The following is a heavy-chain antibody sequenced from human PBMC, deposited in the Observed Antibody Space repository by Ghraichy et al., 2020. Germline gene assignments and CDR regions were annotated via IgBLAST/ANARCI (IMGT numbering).Heavy chain of an antibody. D-gene: IGHD2-15*01. CDR3: ARVLVGNWFDP. J-gene: IGHJ5*02. CDR1: GGSISSYY. Sequence: ESLNISCTVSGGSISSYYWSWIRQPPVKGLEWIGYIYYSGSTNYNPSLKSRVTISVDTSKNQFSLKLSSVTAADTAVYYCARVLVGNWFDPWGQGTLVTVSS. V-gene: IGHV4-59*01. CDR2: IYYSGST.